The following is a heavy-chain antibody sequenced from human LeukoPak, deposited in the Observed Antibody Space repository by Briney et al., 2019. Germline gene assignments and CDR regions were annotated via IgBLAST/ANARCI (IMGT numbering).Heavy chain of an antibody. CDR3: TTELDVRPNHY. CDR2: IKRKSDGGTT. CDR1: GFSFTNAW. D-gene: IGHD1-14*01. Sequence: GGSLRLSCAASGFSFTNAWMSWVRQAPGKGLEWVGRIKRKSDGGTTDYAAPVKGRFTISRDDSKNTLYLQMNSLKSEDTAIYYCTTELDVRPNHYWGQGTLVTVSS. V-gene: IGHV3-15*01. J-gene: IGHJ4*02.